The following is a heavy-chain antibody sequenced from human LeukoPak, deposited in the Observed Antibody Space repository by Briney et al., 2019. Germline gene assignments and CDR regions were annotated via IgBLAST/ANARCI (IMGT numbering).Heavy chain of an antibody. J-gene: IGHJ4*01. Sequence: RGSLRLSCAASAFTFSGYAMNWVRQGPGKGLEWVSVISGGGDGTYYADSVKGRFTISRDNSKNTLYLQMNSLRAEDTAVYYCAKSGDTAMVTQPYFDGWGQ. D-gene: IGHD5-18*01. CDR2: ISGGGDGT. CDR3: AKSGDTAMVTQPYFDG. CDR1: AFTFSGYA. V-gene: IGHV3-23*01.